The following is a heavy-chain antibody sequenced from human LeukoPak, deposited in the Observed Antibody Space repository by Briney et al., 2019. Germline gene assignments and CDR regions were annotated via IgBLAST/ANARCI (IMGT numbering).Heavy chain of an antibody. V-gene: IGHV4-39*07. CDR3: ARNFYASSGYYLDDFYFDF. D-gene: IGHD3-22*01. Sequence: MTSETLSLTCTVSGASIISDTYYWGWIRQPPGKGLEWIGSIYYSGSTYYSPSLKSRVTMSVDTSTNQFSLKLISVTAADTALYYCARNFYASSGYYLDDFYFDFWGQGTLVTVSS. J-gene: IGHJ4*02. CDR1: GASIISDTYY. CDR2: IYYSGST.